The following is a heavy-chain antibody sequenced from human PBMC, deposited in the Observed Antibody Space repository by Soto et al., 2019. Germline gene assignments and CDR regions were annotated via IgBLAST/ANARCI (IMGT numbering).Heavy chain of an antibody. D-gene: IGHD2-15*01. Sequence: QVQLVQSGAEVKKPGASVKVSCKASGYTFTGYYMHWVRQAPGQGLEWMGWINPNSGGTNYAQKFQGRVHMTRDPANSPAYMELSRVRSDDTAVYYCARGAVCSGGSCYGYNWFDPWGQGTLVTVSS. CDR1: GYTFTGYY. CDR3: ARGAVCSGGSCYGYNWFDP. CDR2: INPNSGGT. J-gene: IGHJ5*02. V-gene: IGHV1-2*02.